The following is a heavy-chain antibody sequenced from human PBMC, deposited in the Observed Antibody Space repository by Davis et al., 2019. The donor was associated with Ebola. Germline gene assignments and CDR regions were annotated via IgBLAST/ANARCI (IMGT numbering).Heavy chain of an antibody. V-gene: IGHV3-21*01. CDR2: ISSSSSYI. D-gene: IGHD5-18*01. J-gene: IGHJ6*02. CDR1: GFTFSSYS. Sequence: GGSLRLSCAASGFTFSSYSMNWVRQAPGKGLEWVSSISSSSSYIYYADSVKGRFTISRDNAKNSLFLQMNSLRAEDTAVYYCARDLVDNGYLYGMDVWGQGTTVTVSS. CDR3: ARDLVDNGYLYGMDV.